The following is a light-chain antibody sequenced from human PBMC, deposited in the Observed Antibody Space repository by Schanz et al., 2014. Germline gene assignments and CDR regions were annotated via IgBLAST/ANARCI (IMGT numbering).Light chain of an antibody. V-gene: IGLV1-40*01. Sequence: QSVLTQPPSVSGAPGQRVTISCTGSSSNIGAGYDVHWYQHLPGTAPKLLIFVNSNRPSGVPDRFSGSKSGSSASLAIAGLQTEDEADYYCQTYDSSLSAPVFGTGTKLTVL. J-gene: IGLJ1*01. CDR1: SSNIGAGYD. CDR3: QTYDSSLSAPV. CDR2: VNS.